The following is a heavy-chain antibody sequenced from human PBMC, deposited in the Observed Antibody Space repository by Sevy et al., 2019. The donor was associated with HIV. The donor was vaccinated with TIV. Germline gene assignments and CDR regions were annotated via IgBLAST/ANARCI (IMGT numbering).Heavy chain of an antibody. V-gene: IGHV3-30-3*01. D-gene: IGHD6-19*01. J-gene: IGHJ5*02. CDR1: GFTFSSYA. CDR3: ARGKIGQWLTA. CDR2: ISYDGSNK. Sequence: GGFLRLSCAASGFTFSSYAMHWVRQAPGKGLEWVAVISYDGSNKYYADSVKGRFTISRDNSKNTLYLQMNSLRAEDTAVYYCARGKIGQWLTAWGQGTLVTVSS.